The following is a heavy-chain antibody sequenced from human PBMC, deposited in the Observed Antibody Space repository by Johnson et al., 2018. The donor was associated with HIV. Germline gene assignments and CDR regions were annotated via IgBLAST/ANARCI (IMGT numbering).Heavy chain of an antibody. J-gene: IGHJ3*02. V-gene: IGHV3-9*01. CDR2: INWNSGSI. CDR1: GFNFDVYA. CDR3: ARELPKNTGYSSSWYHCQAFYI. D-gene: IGHD6-13*01. Sequence: VQLVESGGDLVQPGRSLKLACAASGFNFDVYAMHWVRQVLGKGLEWVSGINWNSGSIGYADSVKGRFTISSDNAKNSLYLQMNSLRAEDTAVYYCARELPKNTGYSSSWYHCQAFYIWGQGTMVTVSS.